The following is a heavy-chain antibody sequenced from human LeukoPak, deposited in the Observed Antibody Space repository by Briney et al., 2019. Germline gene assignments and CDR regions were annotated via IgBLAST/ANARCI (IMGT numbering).Heavy chain of an antibody. V-gene: IGHV1-18*01. CDR3: ARRLYCSGGSCYSGGDY. CDR2: IISYNDNT. CDR1: GYTFTSYG. J-gene: IGHJ4*02. D-gene: IGHD2-15*01. Sequence: ASVKVSCKASGYTFTSYGISWVRQAPGQGLEWMGWIISYNDNTHYAQKLQGRVTMTTDTSMSTAYMELRSLRSDDTAIYYCARRLYCSGGSCYSGGDYWGQGTLVTVSS.